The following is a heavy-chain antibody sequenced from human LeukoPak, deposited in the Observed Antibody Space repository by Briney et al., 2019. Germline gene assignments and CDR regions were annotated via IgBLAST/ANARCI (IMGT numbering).Heavy chain of an antibody. V-gene: IGHV1-69*05. Sequence: SVKVSCKASGGTFSSYAISWVRQAPGQGLEWMGRIIPIFGTANYAQKFQGRVTITTDESTSTAYMELSSLRSEDTAVYYCARSYYDSSGYFQHWGQGTLATVSS. J-gene: IGHJ1*01. CDR3: ARSYYDSSGYFQH. CDR2: IIPIFGTA. CDR1: GGTFSSYA. D-gene: IGHD3-22*01.